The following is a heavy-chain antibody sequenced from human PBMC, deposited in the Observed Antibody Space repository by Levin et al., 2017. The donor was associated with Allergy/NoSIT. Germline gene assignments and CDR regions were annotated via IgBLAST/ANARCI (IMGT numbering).Heavy chain of an antibody. V-gene: IGHV3-15*01. CDR3: TTHHDILTGYYIGGNY. CDR2: IKSKTDGGTT. J-gene: IGHJ4*02. D-gene: IGHD3-9*01. Sequence: LSLTCAASGFTFSNAWMSWVRQAPGKGLEWVGRIKSKTDGGTTDYAAPVKGRFTISRDDSKNTLYLQMNSLKTEDTAVYYCTTHHDILTGYYIGGNYWGQGTLVTVSS. CDR1: GFTFSNAW.